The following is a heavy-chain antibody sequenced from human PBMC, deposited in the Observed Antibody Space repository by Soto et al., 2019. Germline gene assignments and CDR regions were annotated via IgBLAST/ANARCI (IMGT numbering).Heavy chain of an antibody. J-gene: IGHJ4*02. V-gene: IGHV4-31*03. CDR3: ARASATIAAAAIFDY. Sequence: SETLSLTCTVSGGSISSGGYYWSWIRQHPGKGLEWIGYIYYSGSTYYNPSLKSRVTISVDTSKNQFSLKLSSVTAADTAVYYCARASATIAAAAIFDYWGQGTLVPSPQ. CDR2: IYYSGST. CDR1: GGSISSGGYY. D-gene: IGHD6-13*01.